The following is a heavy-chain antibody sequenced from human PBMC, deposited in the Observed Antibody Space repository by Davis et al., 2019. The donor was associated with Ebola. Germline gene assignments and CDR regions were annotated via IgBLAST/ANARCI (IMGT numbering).Heavy chain of an antibody. CDR1: GGSISSSSYY. D-gene: IGHD4-23*01. CDR3: ASYGGGPFGY. Sequence: MPSETLSLTCTVSGGSISSSSYYWSWIRQPPGKGLEWIGYIYYSGSTNYNPSLKSRVTISVDTSKNQFSLKLSSVTAAATAVYYCASYGGGPFGYWGQGTLVTVSS. J-gene: IGHJ4*02. CDR2: IYYSGST. V-gene: IGHV4-61*01.